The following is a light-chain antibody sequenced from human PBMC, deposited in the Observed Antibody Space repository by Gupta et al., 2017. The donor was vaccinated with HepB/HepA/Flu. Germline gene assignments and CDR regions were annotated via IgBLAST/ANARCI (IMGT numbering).Light chain of an antibody. CDR2: DVS. Sequence: QSALTQPASVSGSPGQSITISCTGTRSDDGACNDVSCHQKHPVEAPKLMIYDVSDRPSWVSNRFSGSKSGNTASLTISGLQADDEADYYCSSYTPSSTHVLFGGGTKLTVL. J-gene: IGLJ2*01. V-gene: IGLV2-14*03. CDR3: SSYTPSSTHVL. CDR1: RSDDGACND.